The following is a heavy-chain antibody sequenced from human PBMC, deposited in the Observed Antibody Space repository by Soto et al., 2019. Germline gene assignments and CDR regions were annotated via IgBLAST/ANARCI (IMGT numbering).Heavy chain of an antibody. CDR1: GFTFSSYS. CDR3: AGDLWSPNLLAPGMDV. J-gene: IGHJ6*02. Sequence: GGSLRLSCAASGFTFSSYSMNWVRQAPGKGLEWVSSISSSSSYIYYADSVKGRFTISRDNAKNSLYLQMNSLRAEDTAVYYCAGDLWSPNLLAPGMDVWGQGTTVTVSS. V-gene: IGHV3-21*01. CDR2: ISSSSSYI. D-gene: IGHD3-3*01.